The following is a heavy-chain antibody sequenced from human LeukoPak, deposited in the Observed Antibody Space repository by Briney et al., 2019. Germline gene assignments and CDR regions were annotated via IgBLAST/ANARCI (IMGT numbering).Heavy chain of an antibody. CDR2: ISSDGSIT. Sequence: PGGSLRLSCAASGFTFSTYWMHWVRQAPGKGLVWVSPISSDGSITSYADSVKGRFTISRDNSKNTLYLQMNSLRAEDTAVYYCAKDSGVLLWFGELSWGQGTLVTVSS. J-gene: IGHJ4*02. V-gene: IGHV3-74*01. CDR3: AKDSGVLLWFGELS. CDR1: GFTFSTYW. D-gene: IGHD3-10*01.